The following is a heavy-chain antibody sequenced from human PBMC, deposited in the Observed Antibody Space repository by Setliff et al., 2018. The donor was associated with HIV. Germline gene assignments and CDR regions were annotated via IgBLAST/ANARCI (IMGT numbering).Heavy chain of an antibody. J-gene: IGHJ4*02. Sequence: GESLKISCKGSGYTFTNYWIGWVRQMPGQGLDWMGIVYPGDSDTRYSPSFQGYVTISVDKSISTVYLQWSNLKASDSAMYYCARTSGARTTDYWGQGTLVTVSS. V-gene: IGHV5-51*01. CDR1: GYTFTNYW. CDR2: VYPGDSDT. D-gene: IGHD1-1*01. CDR3: ARTSGARTTDY.